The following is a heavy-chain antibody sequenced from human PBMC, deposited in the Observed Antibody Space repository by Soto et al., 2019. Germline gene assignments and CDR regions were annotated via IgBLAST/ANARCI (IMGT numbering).Heavy chain of an antibody. CDR2: ITNSAYT. Sequence: LGLSCAASGFTFSTFNMNWVRQAPGKGLEWVSSITNSAYTSYADSVKGRFTISRDNAKNSLYLQMNSLRAEDTAVYYCGLYDALFFDFWGQGALVTVSS. CDR3: GLYDALFFDF. V-gene: IGHV3-21*01. CDR1: GFTFSTFN. D-gene: IGHD2-8*01. J-gene: IGHJ4*02.